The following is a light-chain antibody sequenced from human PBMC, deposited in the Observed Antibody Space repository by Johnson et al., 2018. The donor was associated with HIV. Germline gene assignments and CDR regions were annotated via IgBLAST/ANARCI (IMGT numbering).Light chain of an antibody. CDR1: SSNIGKNS. CDR2: ENN. J-gene: IGLJ1*01. CDR3: GTWDSSLSAYV. V-gene: IGLV1-51*02. Sequence: QSVLTQPPSVSAAPGQKVTIPFSGSSSNIGKNSVSWYQQLPGTAPKLLIYENNKRPSGIPDRFSGSKSGTSATLGITGLQTGDEADYYCGTWDSSLSAYVFGTGTKVTV.